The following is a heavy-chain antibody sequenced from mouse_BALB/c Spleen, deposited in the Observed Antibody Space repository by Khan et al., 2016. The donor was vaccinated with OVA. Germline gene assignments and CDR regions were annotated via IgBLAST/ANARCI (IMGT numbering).Heavy chain of an antibody. Sequence: EVELVESGGGLVKPGGSLKLSCAASGFTFSDYYMYWVRQTPGKRLEWVATISDGGRYTYYPDSVKGRVTICRDDAKNNQYLQRSSLRSEDTAMYYCARGYYGDPFAYWGQGTLVPVSA. J-gene: IGHJ3*01. V-gene: IGHV5-4*02. CDR2: ISDGGRYT. CDR3: ARGYYGDPFAY. CDR1: GFTFSDYY. D-gene: IGHD2-13*01.